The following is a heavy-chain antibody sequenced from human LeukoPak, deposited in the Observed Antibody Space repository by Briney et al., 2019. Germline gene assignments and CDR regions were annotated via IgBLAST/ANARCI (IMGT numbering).Heavy chain of an antibody. Sequence: GASVKVSCKASGGTFSSYAISWVRQAPGQGLEWMGRIIPIFGTANYAQKFQGGVTITTDESTSTAYMELSSLRSEDTAVYYCARGLTGTTLGAFDIWGQGTMVTVSS. V-gene: IGHV1-69*05. CDR1: GGTFSSYA. J-gene: IGHJ3*02. D-gene: IGHD1-7*01. CDR2: IIPIFGTA. CDR3: ARGLTGTTLGAFDI.